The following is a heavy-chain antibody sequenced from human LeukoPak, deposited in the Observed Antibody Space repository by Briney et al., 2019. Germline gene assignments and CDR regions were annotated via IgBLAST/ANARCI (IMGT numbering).Heavy chain of an antibody. J-gene: IGHJ4*02. CDR2: ISSSSTYI. Sequence: PGGSLRLSCAASGFTLSTYSMSWVRQAPGKGLEWVSSISSSSTYIYYADSVKGRFTISRDNAKNSLYLQMNSLRAEDTAVYYCARGLAGHSIDYWGQGTLVTVSS. D-gene: IGHD6-19*01. CDR1: GFTLSTYS. V-gene: IGHV3-21*01. CDR3: ARGLAGHSIDY.